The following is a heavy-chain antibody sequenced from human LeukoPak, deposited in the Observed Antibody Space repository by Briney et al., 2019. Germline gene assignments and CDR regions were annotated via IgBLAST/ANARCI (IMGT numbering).Heavy chain of an antibody. V-gene: IGHV3-74*01. Sequence: GSLRLSCAASGFTLSNYWIHWVRQAPGKGLVWVSRINSDGINTSYADSVKGRFTISRDNAKNTLNLQMNSLRAEDTAVYYCARDLGQYYDTSDNWFNPWGQGTLVTVSS. CDR2: INSDGINT. CDR1: GFTLSNYW. CDR3: ARDLGQYYDTSDNWFNP. D-gene: IGHD3-22*01. J-gene: IGHJ5*02.